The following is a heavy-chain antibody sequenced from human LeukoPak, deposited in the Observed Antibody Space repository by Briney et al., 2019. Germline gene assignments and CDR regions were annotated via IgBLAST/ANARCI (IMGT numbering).Heavy chain of an antibody. CDR1: GFALRTYW. CDR3: TRAGSGSSYDS. D-gene: IGHD3-10*01. V-gene: IGHV3-74*01. Sequence: GGSLRLSCAASGFALRTYWMHWVRQPQAKGLVWVSLINSDGTSTIYADSVKGRFTISRETAKNTLYLEMNRLRADDTAVYYCTRAGSGSSYDSWGQGTLVTVSS. CDR2: INSDGTST. J-gene: IGHJ4*02.